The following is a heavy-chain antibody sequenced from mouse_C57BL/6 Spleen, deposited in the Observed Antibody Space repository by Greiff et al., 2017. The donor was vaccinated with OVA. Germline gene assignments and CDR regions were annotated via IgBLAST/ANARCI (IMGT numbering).Heavy chain of an antibody. J-gene: IGHJ2*02. Sequence: VQLKESGAELVKPGASVKLSCTASGFNINDYYMHWVQQRTEQGLEWIGRIDPEDGETKYAPKFQGKATITADKSSNTTYLQLSSHTSEDTAVNNGADDYYGGIDYWGQGTSLTVSS. CDR2: IDPEDGET. D-gene: IGHD1-1*01. V-gene: IGHV14-2*01. CDR1: GFNINDYY. CDR3: ADDYYGGIDY.